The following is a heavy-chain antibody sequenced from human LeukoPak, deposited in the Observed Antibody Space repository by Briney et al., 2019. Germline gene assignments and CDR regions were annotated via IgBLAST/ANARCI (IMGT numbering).Heavy chain of an antibody. CDR3: ARAGGASSSSEVY. CDR1: GGTFSSYA. Sequence: EASVTVSCKASGGTFSSYAISWVRQAPGQGLEWMGGIIPIFGTANYAQKFQGRVTITTDESTSTAYMELSSLRSEDTAVYYCARAGGASSSSEVYWGQGTLVTVSS. CDR2: IIPIFGTA. D-gene: IGHD6-6*01. J-gene: IGHJ4*02. V-gene: IGHV1-69*05.